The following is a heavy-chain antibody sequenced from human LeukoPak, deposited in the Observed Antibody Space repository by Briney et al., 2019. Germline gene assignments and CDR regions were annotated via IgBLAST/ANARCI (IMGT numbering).Heavy chain of an antibody. CDR3: ASSTRGVHEYSYGGYFDY. D-gene: IGHD5-18*01. V-gene: IGHV1-69*05. CDR2: IIPIFATA. CDR1: GYTFTSYG. J-gene: IGHJ4*02. Sequence: SVKVSCKASGYTFTSYGISWVRQAPGQGLEWMGGIIPIFATANYAQKFQGRVTITTDESTSTAYMELSSLRSEDTAVYYCASSTRGVHEYSYGGYFDYWGQGTLVTVSS.